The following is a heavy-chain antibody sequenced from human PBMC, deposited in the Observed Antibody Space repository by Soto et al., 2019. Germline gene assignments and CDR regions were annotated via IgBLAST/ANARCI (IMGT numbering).Heavy chain of an antibody. CDR1: GYGFTTYG. CDR3: ARGRYGDY. D-gene: IGHD1-1*01. CDR2: ISAHNGNT. Sequence: QVHLVQSGAEVKKPGASVKVSCKGSGYGFTTYGITWVRQAPGQGLEWMAWISAHNGNTNYAQKLQGRVTVTRDTSKSTAYMELRSLRSADTAVYYCARGRYGDYWGKGALVTVSS. V-gene: IGHV1-18*01. J-gene: IGHJ4*02.